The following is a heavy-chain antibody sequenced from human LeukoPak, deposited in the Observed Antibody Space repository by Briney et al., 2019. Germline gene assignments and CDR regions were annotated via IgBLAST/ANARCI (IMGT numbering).Heavy chain of an antibody. Sequence: GSLRLSCAASGFTVSSNYMSWIRQPPGKGLEWIGSIYYSGSTYYNPSLKSRVTISVDTSKNQFSLKLSSVTAADTAGYYCARDSGSYIDYWGQGTLVTVYS. D-gene: IGHD1-26*01. CDR3: ARDSGSYIDY. V-gene: IGHV4-39*07. CDR1: GFTVSSNY. J-gene: IGHJ4*02. CDR2: IYYSGST.